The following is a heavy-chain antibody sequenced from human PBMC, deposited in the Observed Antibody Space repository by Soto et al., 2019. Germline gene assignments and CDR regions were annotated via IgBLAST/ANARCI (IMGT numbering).Heavy chain of an antibody. J-gene: IGHJ5*02. D-gene: IGHD3-16*02. CDR3: AKDLEVSGA. V-gene: IGHV3-23*01. Sequence: EVQLLESGGGLVQPGGSLRLSCAASGFTFSNYAMTWVRQAPGKGLEWVSSISGRGSDTYYADSVKGRFTISRDNSKNTIYLQMNSLRAEDTAVYYCAKDLEVSGAWGQGTLVTVSS. CDR2: ISGRGSDT. CDR1: GFTFSNYA.